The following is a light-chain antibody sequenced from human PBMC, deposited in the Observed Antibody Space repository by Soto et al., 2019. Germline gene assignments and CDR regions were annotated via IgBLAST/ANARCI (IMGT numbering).Light chain of an antibody. V-gene: IGKV1-33*01. CDR3: QQNDNLPYT. J-gene: IGKJ2*01. Sequence: DIQMTQSPSSLSASVGDRVTITCQASQDISICLNWYQQKPGKAPKLLIYDASSLEPGVPSRFSGSGSGTDYTFNISSLQPEDFATYFCQQNDNLPYTFGQGTKL. CDR1: QDISIC. CDR2: DAS.